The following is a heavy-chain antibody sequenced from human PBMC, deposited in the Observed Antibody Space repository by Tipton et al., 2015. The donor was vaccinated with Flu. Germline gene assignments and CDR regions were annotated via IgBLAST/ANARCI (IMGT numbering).Heavy chain of an antibody. V-gene: IGHV4-4*09. CDR3: ARRDYSNHVSEPKNWFHP. CDR1: GGFVSSYY. D-gene: IGHD4-11*01. Sequence: LRLSCTVSGGFVSSYYWNWIRQPPGKGLEWIGYIYNNQYTKYNPSLKSRVTVSVDPSMSQFSLRLTSVTAADTAVYYCARRDYSNHVSEPKNWFHPWGQGTLVTVSS. J-gene: IGHJ5*02. CDR2: IYNNQYT.